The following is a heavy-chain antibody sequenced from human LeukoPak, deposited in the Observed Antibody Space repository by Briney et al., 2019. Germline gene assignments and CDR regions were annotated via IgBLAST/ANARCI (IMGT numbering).Heavy chain of an antibody. CDR3: ASSSYSSGWYGEVDY. J-gene: IGHJ4*02. D-gene: IGHD6-19*01. CDR1: GYSFTSYW. Sequence: GESLKISCKGSGYSFTSYWIGWVRQMPGKGLEWMGIIYPGDSDTRYGPSFQGQVTISADKSISTAYLQWSSLKASDTAMYYCASSSYSSGWYGEVDYWGQGTLVTVSS. V-gene: IGHV5-51*01. CDR2: IYPGDSDT.